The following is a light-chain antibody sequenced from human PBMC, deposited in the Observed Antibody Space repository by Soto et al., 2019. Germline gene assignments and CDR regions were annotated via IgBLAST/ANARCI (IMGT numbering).Light chain of an antibody. CDR2: EVS. J-gene: IGLJ1*01. CDR3: SSYTGSNNWEG. V-gene: IGLV2-8*01. Sequence: QSALTQPPSASGSPGQSVTISCTGTSSDVGGYNYVSWYQQHPGKAPKLMIYEVSKRPSGVPDRFSGSKSGNTASLTVSGRQAEDEADYYCSSYTGSNNWEGFGTGTKLTVL. CDR1: SSDVGGYNY.